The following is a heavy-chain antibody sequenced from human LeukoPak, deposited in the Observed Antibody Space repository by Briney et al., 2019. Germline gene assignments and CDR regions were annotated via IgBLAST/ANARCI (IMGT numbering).Heavy chain of an antibody. Sequence: SETLSLTCTVSGGSISSGGYYWTWIRQHPGKGLEWIGYIYYSGSTYYNPSLKSRVTISVDTSKNQFSLRLSSVTAADTAVYYCALGYCGGGSCYARERFQHWGQGTLVTVSS. D-gene: IGHD2-15*01. J-gene: IGHJ1*01. CDR2: IYYSGST. CDR3: ALGYCGGGSCYARERFQH. CDR1: GGSISSGGYY. V-gene: IGHV4-31*03.